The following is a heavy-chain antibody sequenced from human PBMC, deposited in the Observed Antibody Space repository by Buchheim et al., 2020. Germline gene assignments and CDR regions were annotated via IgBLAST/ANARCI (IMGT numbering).Heavy chain of an antibody. Sequence: QLQLQESGPGLVKPSETLSLTCTVSGGSISSSSYYWGWIRQPPGKGLEWIGSIYYSGSTYYNPSLKSRVTISVDTSKNQFSLKLSSMTAADTAVYYCARHRAAAGTPFDYWGQGTL. D-gene: IGHD6-13*01. V-gene: IGHV4-39*01. CDR1: GGSISSSSYY. J-gene: IGHJ4*02. CDR3: ARHRAAAGTPFDY. CDR2: IYYSGST.